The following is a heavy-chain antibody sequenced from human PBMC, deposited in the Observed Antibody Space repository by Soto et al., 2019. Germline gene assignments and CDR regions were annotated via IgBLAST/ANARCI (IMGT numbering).Heavy chain of an antibody. Sequence: GGSLRLSCAASGFTFSSYGMHWVRQAPGKGLEWVAVISYDGSNKYYADSVKGRFTISRDNSKNTLYLQMNSLRAEDTAVYYCAKGNQGGLGPPDYWGQGTLVTVSS. V-gene: IGHV3-30*18. CDR2: ISYDGSNK. CDR3: AKGNQGGLGPPDY. CDR1: GFTFSSYG. J-gene: IGHJ4*02.